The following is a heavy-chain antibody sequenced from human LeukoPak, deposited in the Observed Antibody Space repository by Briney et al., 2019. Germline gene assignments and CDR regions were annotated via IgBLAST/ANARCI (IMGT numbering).Heavy chain of an antibody. J-gene: IGHJ6*03. CDR3: AKGGYDFWSGYWYYYYYYMDV. V-gene: IGHV3-23*01. D-gene: IGHD3-3*01. CDR2: ISGSGGST. Sequence: GGSLRLSCAASGFTFSSYSMNWVRQAPGKGLEWVSAISGSGGSTYYADSVKGRFTISRDNSKNTLYLQMNSLRAEDTAVYYCAKGGYDFWSGYWYYYYYYMDVWGKGTTVTVSS. CDR1: GFTFSSYS.